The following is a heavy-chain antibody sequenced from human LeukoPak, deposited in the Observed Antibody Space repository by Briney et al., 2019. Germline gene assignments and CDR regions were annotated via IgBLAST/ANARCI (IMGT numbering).Heavy chain of an antibody. CDR2: IYPGDPDT. J-gene: IGHJ4*02. V-gene: IGHV5-51*01. CDR3: ARQWEDYDISPDY. Sequence: GESLKISCKGSGYSFTSYWIGWVRQMPGKGLEWMGIIYPGDPDTRYSPAFQGQVTISADKSISTAYLQWSSLKASDTAMYYCARQWEDYDISPDYWGQGTLVTVSS. D-gene: IGHD3-9*01. CDR1: GYSFTSYW.